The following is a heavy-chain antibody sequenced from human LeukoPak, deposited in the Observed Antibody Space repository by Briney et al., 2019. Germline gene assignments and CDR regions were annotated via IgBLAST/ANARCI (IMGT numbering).Heavy chain of an antibody. V-gene: IGHV1-69*01. Sequence: ASVKVSCKASGGTFSSYAISWVRQAPGQGLEWMGGIIPIFGTANYAQKFQSRVTITADESTSTAYMELSSLRSEDTAVYYCARGRYYYDSSGYRNFDYWGQGTLVTVSS. D-gene: IGHD3-22*01. CDR2: IIPIFGTA. J-gene: IGHJ4*02. CDR1: GGTFSSYA. CDR3: ARGRYYYDSSGYRNFDY.